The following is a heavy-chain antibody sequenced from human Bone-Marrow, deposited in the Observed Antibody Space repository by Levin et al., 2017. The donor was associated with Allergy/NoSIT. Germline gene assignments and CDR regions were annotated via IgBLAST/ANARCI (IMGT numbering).Heavy chain of an antibody. CDR2: IYYAGTT. D-gene: IGHD3-16*01. V-gene: IGHV4-59*01. CDR3: VGGYAFDY. J-gene: IGHJ4*02. CDR1: GTPISSFY. Sequence: LRLSCTVSGTPISSFYWYWIRQPPGKGLEWIGYIYYAGTTDYNPSLKGRVTISLDTSTNQLSLKLTSVTAADTAVYYCVGGYAFDYWGQGTLVTVSS.